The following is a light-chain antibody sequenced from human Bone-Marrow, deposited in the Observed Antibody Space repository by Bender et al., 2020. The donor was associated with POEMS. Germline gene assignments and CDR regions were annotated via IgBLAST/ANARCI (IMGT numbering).Light chain of an antibody. J-gene: IGLJ1*01. Sequence: QSVLTQPPSVSGAPGQRVTISCTGSSSNTGSGYDINWYQHLPGTAPKLLIYGYNNRPSGVPDRFSGSKSGTSASLAITGLQAEDEGDYYCCSYSTTSTRVFGIGTTVTVL. V-gene: IGLV1-40*01. CDR3: CSYSTTSTRV. CDR2: GYN. CDR1: SSNTGSGYD.